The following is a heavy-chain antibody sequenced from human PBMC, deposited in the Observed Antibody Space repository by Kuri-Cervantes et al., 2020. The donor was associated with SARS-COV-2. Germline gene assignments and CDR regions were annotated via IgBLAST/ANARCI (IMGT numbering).Heavy chain of an antibody. D-gene: IGHD5-18*01. CDR2: ISYDGSNK. J-gene: IGHJ3*02. V-gene: IGHV3-30*04. CDR1: GFTFSSYA. Sequence: LSLTCAASGFTFSSYAMHWVRQAPGKGLEWVALISYDGSNKFYADSVKGRFTISRDNSKNTLYLQMNSLRAEDTAVYYCAKVRGIQLWVDAFDIWGQGTMVTVSS. CDR3: AKVRGIQLWVDAFDI.